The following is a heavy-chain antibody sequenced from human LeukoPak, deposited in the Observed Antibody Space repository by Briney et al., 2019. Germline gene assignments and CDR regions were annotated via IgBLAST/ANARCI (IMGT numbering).Heavy chain of an antibody. D-gene: IGHD1-26*01. Sequence: PGGSLRLSCAASGFTFDDYAMHWVRQAPGKGLEWVSGISWNSGSIGYADSVKGRFTISRDNAKNSLYLQMNSLRAEDTAVYYCAKVGAIVYWGQGTLVTVSS. CDR2: ISWNSGSI. CDR3: AKVGAIVY. CDR1: GFTFDDYA. V-gene: IGHV3-9*01. J-gene: IGHJ4*02.